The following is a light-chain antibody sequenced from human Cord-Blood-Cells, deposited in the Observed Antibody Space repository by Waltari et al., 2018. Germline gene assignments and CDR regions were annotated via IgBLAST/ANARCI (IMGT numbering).Light chain of an antibody. CDR3: SSYTSSSTLV. CDR1: SSDVGGYNY. CDR2: DVS. J-gene: IGLJ3*02. Sequence: QSALTQPASVSGSPGQSITISCTGTSSDVGGYNYVSWYQQHPGKAPKLMIYDVSNRPSGVSNRFSGSKSGSTASLTISGLQAGDEADYYCSSYTSSSTLVFGGGTKLTVL. V-gene: IGLV2-14*03.